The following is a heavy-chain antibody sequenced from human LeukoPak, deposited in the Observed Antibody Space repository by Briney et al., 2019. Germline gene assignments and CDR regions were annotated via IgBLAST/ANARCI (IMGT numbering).Heavy chain of an antibody. Sequence: SSETLSLTCAVYGGSFSGYYWSWIRQPPGKGLEWIGEINHSGSTNYNPSLKSRVTISVDTSKNQFSLKLSSVTAADTAVYYCARGRIYYDILTGYYRGGYNWFDPWGQGTLVTVSS. CDR2: INHSGST. CDR1: GGSFSGYY. V-gene: IGHV4-34*01. D-gene: IGHD3-9*01. CDR3: ARGRIYYDILTGYYRGGYNWFDP. J-gene: IGHJ5*02.